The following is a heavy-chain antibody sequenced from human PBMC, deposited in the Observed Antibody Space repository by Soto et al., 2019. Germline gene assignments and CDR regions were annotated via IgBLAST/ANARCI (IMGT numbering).Heavy chain of an antibody. Sequence: EVQLLESGGGLVQPGGSLRLSCAASGFTFSTYSMNWVRQAPGKGLEWVSYISSGSATIYYADSVKGRVTISRDNAKNSLFLQMNSLRDEDTAVYYCERGYPPYFEHWGQGNLVTVSS. V-gene: IGHV3-48*02. CDR1: GFTFSTYS. CDR2: ISSGSATI. J-gene: IGHJ4*02. D-gene: IGHD2-15*01. CDR3: ERGYPPYFEH.